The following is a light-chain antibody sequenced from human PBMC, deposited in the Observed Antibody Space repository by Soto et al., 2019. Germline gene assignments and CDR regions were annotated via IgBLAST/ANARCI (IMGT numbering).Light chain of an antibody. CDR1: QSISSW. Sequence: SMSSSTLSAYVRDRVRITCLASQSISSWLAWYQQKPGKAPKLLIYDASSLESGVPSRFSGSGSGTEFTLTIISLQPEDFASDYCLQDYNYLWTVGQGTKVDTK. V-gene: IGKV1-5*01. J-gene: IGKJ1*01. CDR3: LQDYNYLWT. CDR2: DAS.